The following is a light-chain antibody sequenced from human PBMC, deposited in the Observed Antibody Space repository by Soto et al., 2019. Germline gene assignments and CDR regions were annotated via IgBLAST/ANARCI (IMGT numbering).Light chain of an antibody. CDR1: KLGDKY. CDR3: QAWDSSTDVV. Sequence: SYELTQPPSVSVSPGQTASITCSGDKLGDKYACWYQQKPGQSPVLVIYQDSKRPSGIPERFSGSNSGNTATLTISGTHAMDEADYYCQAWDSSTDVVFGGGTKVTVL. V-gene: IGLV3-1*01. J-gene: IGLJ2*01. CDR2: QDS.